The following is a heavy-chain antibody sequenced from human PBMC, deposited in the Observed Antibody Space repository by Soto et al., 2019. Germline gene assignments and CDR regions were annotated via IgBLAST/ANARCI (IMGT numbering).Heavy chain of an antibody. D-gene: IGHD1-1*01. CDR3: ARGRDLGGTYLAY. J-gene: IGHJ4*02. Sequence: QVQLQQWGAGLLKPSETLSLSCAVYGESFSGYYWSWIRQPPGKGLEWIGEINRSGSTKYNPSLKSRVTISVDTSKNQFSLKLSSVTAADTAVYYCARGRDLGGTYLAYWGQGTLVTVSS. CDR2: INRSGST. V-gene: IGHV4-34*01. CDR1: GESFSGYY.